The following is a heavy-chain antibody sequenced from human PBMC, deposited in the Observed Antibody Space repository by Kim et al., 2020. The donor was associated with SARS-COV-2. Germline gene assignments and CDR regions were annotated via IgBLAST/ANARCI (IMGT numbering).Heavy chain of an antibody. Sequence: SVKVSCKASGGTFSSYAISWVRQAPGQGLEWMGGIIPIFGTANYAQKFQGRVTITADESTSTAYMELSSLRSEDTAVYYCASEPKPPHDGYNYAGFDYWGQGTLVTVSS. V-gene: IGHV1-69*13. D-gene: IGHD5-12*01. CDR1: GGTFSSYA. CDR2: IIPIFGTA. J-gene: IGHJ4*02. CDR3: ASEPKPPHDGYNYAGFDY.